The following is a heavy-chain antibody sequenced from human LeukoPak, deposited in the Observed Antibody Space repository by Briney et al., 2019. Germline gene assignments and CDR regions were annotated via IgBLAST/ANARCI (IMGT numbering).Heavy chain of an antibody. D-gene: IGHD3-22*01. CDR1: GGTFSSYA. CDR3: ARGSYDSSGYLTFP. V-gene: IGHV1-69*04. J-gene: IGHJ5*02. Sequence: SVKVSCKASGGTFSSYAISWVRQAPGQGLEWMGRIIPILGIANYAQKFQGRVTITADKSTSTAYMELSSLRSEDTAVYYCARGSYDSSGYLTFPWGQGTLVTVSS. CDR2: IIPILGIA.